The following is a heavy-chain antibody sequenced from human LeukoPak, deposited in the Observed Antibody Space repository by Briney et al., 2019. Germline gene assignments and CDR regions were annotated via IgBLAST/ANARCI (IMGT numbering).Heavy chain of an antibody. Sequence: PGGSLRLSCAASGLIFSSCGMHWVRQAPGEGLEWVAYIRHDESKTFYADSVKGRFTISRDNSKNTLYLQMHSLRAEDTALYYCAKPVIPSAYQGTYYMDVWGKGTMVTVSS. CDR3: AKPVIPSAYQGTYYMDV. CDR2: IRHDESKT. V-gene: IGHV3-30*02. CDR1: GLIFSSCG. D-gene: IGHD3-16*01. J-gene: IGHJ6*03.